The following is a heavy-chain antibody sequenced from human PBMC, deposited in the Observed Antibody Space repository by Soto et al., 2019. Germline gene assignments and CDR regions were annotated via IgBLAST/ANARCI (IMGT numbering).Heavy chain of an antibody. Sequence: ASVKVSCKASGYTFTSYDINWVRQASGQGLEWMGWMNPNTGKTGYAQKFQGRVTMTRDISISTAYMELTSLTSEDTAVYYCGRGTAPGDFELDYWGQGTLVTVSS. V-gene: IGHV1-8*01. CDR2: MNPNTGKT. D-gene: IGHD3-10*01. CDR1: GYTFTSYD. J-gene: IGHJ4*02. CDR3: GRGTAPGDFELDY.